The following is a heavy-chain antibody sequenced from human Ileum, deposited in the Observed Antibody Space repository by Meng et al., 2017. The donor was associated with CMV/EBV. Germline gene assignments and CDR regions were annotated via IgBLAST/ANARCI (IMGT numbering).Heavy chain of an antibody. CDR3: AKQFCTTTSCYKNGLDV. CDR1: GGSISSYY. V-gene: IGHV4-59*01. J-gene: IGHJ6*02. CDR2: IYYSGIT. D-gene: IGHD2-2*02. Sequence: SETLSLTCTVSGGSISSYYWSWIRQPPGKGLEWNGYIYYSGITNYNPSLRSRVTISVDTSKTQFSLKLSSVTAADTAVYYCAKQFCTTTSCYKNGLDVWGQGTTVTVSS.